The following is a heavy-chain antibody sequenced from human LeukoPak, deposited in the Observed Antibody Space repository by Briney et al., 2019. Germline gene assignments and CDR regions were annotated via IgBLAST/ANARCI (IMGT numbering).Heavy chain of an antibody. CDR2: IFHNGSP. CDR1: GDPISSDNW. D-gene: IGHD2-21*01. CDR3: ARRPLFLPLDK. V-gene: IGHV4/OR15-8*01. J-gene: IGHJ4*02. Sequence: PSETLSLTCVVSGDPISSDNWWNWVRQPPGKGLEWIGEIFHNGSPNYNPSLKSRVTMSVDKSTNQFSLRLSSVTAADTAKYYCARRPLFLPLDKWGQGALVTV.